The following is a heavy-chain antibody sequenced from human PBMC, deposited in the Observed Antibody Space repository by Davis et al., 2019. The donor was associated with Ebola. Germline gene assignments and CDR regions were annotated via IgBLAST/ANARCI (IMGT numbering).Heavy chain of an antibody. J-gene: IGHJ6*02. V-gene: IGHV4-59*01. CDR1: GDSISGYY. Sequence: MPSETLSLTCTVSGDSISGYYWSWIRQPPGKGLEWIGNIHYLGNTNYNPSLKSRVTMSVDTSKNQFSLKLSSVTAADTAVYYCARGNYGDYIVLYYYNMDVWGQGTTVAVSS. CDR2: IHYLGNT. D-gene: IGHD4-17*01. CDR3: ARGNYGDYIVLYYYNMDV.